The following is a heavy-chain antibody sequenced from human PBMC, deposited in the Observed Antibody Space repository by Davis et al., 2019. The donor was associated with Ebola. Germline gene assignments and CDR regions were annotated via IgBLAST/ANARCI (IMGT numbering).Heavy chain of an antibody. Sequence: GESLKISCAASGFTFSSYSMNWVRQAPGKGLEWVSSISSSSSYIYYADSVKGRFTISRDNAKNSLYLQMNSLRDEDTAVYYCARDLLEEHIVVVTAILGYWGQGTLVTVSS. CDR3: ARDLLEEHIVVVTAILGY. CDR1: GFTFSSYS. V-gene: IGHV3-21*01. CDR2: ISSSSSYI. D-gene: IGHD2-21*02. J-gene: IGHJ4*02.